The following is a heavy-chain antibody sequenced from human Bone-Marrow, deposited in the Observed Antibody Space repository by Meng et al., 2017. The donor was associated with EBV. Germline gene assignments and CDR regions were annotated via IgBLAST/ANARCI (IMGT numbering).Heavy chain of an antibody. CDR2: ISSSGSYI. CDR1: GFSFFDYS. V-gene: IGHV3-21*01. Sequence: VQLVESGGGLVKPGGSLRRPGAASGFSFFDYSMNWIRQAPGMGLEWVSSISSSGSYIEYADSMKGRFTISRDNAKNSLILQMNSLRVEDTAVYYCARAAVAARPMNYFFDVWGRGTLVTVSS. CDR3: ARAAVAARPMNYFFDV. J-gene: IGHJ2*01. D-gene: IGHD6-6*01.